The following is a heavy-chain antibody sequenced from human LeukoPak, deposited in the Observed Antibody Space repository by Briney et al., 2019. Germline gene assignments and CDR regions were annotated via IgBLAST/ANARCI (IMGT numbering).Heavy chain of an antibody. CDR1: GGSISSGSYY. D-gene: IGHD6-6*01. Sequence: SETLSLTCTVSGGSISSGSYYWSWIRQPAGKGLEWIGRIYTSGSTNYNPSLKSRVTISVDTSKNQFSLKLSSVTAADTAVYYCANLAARRNYWGQGTLVTVSS. J-gene: IGHJ4*02. V-gene: IGHV4-61*02. CDR3: ANLAARRNY. CDR2: IYTSGST.